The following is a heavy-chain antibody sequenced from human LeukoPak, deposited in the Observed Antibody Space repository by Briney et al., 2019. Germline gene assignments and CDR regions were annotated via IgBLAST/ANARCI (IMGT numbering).Heavy chain of an antibody. D-gene: IGHD4-23*01. Sequence: GGSLRLSCAASGFTFSAYEMNWVRQAPGKGLEWVSYIGSSGSTVYYADSVKGRFTISRDNAKNSLYMQMESLRDEDTAIYYCARDTLEYSNSPDALDIWGQGTMVTVPS. CDR1: GFTFSAYE. CDR3: ARDTLEYSNSPDALDI. CDR2: IGSSGSTV. V-gene: IGHV3-48*03. J-gene: IGHJ3*02.